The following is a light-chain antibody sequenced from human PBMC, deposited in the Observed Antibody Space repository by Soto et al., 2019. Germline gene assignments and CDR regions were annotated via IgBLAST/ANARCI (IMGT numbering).Light chain of an antibody. Sequence: DIQMTQSPSTLSASVGDRVTITCRASQSISSWLAWYQQKPGKAPKLLIYKASSLESGVPSRFSGSGSGTDFTLKISRVEAEDVGVYYCMQALQTPPFTFGPGTKVDIK. CDR2: KAS. CDR3: MQALQTPPFT. V-gene: IGKV1-5*03. CDR1: QSISSW. J-gene: IGKJ3*01.